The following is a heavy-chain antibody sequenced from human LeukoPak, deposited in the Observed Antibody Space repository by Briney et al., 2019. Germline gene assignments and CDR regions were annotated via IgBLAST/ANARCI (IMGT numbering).Heavy chain of an antibody. CDR3: ARDLYGGNTSPWYFDL. CDR1: GYTFTSYA. J-gene: IGHJ2*01. D-gene: IGHD4-23*01. V-gene: IGHV7-4-1*02. Sequence: ASVKVSCKASGYTFTSYAMNWVRQAPGQGLEWMGWVNTNTGNPTYAQGFTGRFVFSLDTSVSTAYLQISSLKAEDTAVYYCARDLYGGNTSPWYFDLWGRGTLVTVSS. CDR2: VNTNTGNP.